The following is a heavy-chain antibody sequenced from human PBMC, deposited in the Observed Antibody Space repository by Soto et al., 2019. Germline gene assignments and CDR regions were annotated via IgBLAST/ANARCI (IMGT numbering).Heavy chain of an antibody. Sequence: ASVKVSCKASGGTFSIYGFSWVRQAPGQGPEWIGGIIPILTTPNYAQKFQGRVTIVADESTTTVYMELSSLKFEDTAVYYCATSVGIAQTGEEGMDVWGQGPSVTVSS. CDR2: IIPILTTP. D-gene: IGHD2-8*02. V-gene: IGHV1-69*13. CDR1: GGTFSIYG. J-gene: IGHJ6*02. CDR3: ATSVGIAQTGEEGMDV.